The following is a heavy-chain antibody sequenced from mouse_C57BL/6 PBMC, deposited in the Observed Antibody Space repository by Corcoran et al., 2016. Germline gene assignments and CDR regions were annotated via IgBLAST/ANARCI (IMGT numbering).Heavy chain of an antibody. CDR3: ARYGSSRYWYFDV. D-gene: IGHD1-1*01. V-gene: IGHV1-26*01. J-gene: IGHJ1*03. CDR1: GYTFTDYY. Sequence: EVQLQQSGPELVKPGASVKISCKASGYTFTDYYMNWVKQSHGKSLEWIGDINPNNGGTSYNQKFKGKATLTVDKSSSTAYMELRSLTSEDSAVYYCARYGSSRYWYFDVWGTGTTVTVSS. CDR2: INPNNGGT.